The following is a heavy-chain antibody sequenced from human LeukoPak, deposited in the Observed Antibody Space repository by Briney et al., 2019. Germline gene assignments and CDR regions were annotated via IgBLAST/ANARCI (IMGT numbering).Heavy chain of an antibody. CDR3: ARDYYGSGSPLDH. J-gene: IGHJ4*02. CDR1: GNTFTGYY. Sequence: GASVKVSCKASGNTFTGYYMHWVRHAPRQGLEWMGRINLNSGVTYSPPELEGRVTMTRDTSISTAYMELNRLRSDDTAMYYCARDYYGSGSPLDHWGRGTLVTVSS. CDR2: INLNSGVT. V-gene: IGHV1-2*06. D-gene: IGHD3-10*01.